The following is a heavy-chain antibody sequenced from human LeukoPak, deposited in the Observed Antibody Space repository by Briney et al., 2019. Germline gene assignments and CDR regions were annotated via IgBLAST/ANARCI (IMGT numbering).Heavy chain of an antibody. D-gene: IGHD3-10*01. CDR2: ISPYNGNT. V-gene: IGHV1-18*01. CDR3: ARGLYYDSGRGFDP. CDR1: GFTFSTYG. J-gene: IGHJ5*02. Sequence: ASVKVSCKASGFTFSTYGISWARQAPGQGLEWMGWISPYNGNTNYAQKLQGRVSMTTDTSTSTAYMELRSLRSDDTAVYYCARGLYYDSGRGFDPWGQGTLVTVSS.